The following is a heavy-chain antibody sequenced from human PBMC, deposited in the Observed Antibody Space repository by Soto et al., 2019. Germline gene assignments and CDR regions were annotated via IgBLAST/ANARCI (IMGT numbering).Heavy chain of an antibody. CDR2: IYYSGIT. CDR1: GGSISSYY. J-gene: IGHJ5*02. Sequence: SETLSLTCTVSGGSISSYYWSWIREPPGKGLEWIGYIYYSGITKYSPSLKSRVTISVDTSKNQFSLRLTSVTAADTAIYYCARQLPVGATSWFDPWGQGTLVTVSS. D-gene: IGHD1-26*01. CDR3: ARQLPVGATSWFDP. V-gene: IGHV4-59*08.